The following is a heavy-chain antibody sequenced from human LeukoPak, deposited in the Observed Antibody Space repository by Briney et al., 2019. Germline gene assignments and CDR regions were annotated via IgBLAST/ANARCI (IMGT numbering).Heavy chain of an antibody. V-gene: IGHV4-31*03. J-gene: IGHJ5*02. CDR2: IYYSGST. D-gene: IGHD3-10*01. CDR1: GGSISSGGYY. Sequence: PSQTLSLTCTVSGGSISSGGYYWSWIRQHPGKGLEWIGYIYYSGSTYYNPSLKGRVTISVDTSKNQFSLKLSSVTAADTAVYYCARGIYYGSGSYYRLGFRFDPWGQGTLVTVSS. CDR3: ARGIYYGSGSYYRLGFRFDP.